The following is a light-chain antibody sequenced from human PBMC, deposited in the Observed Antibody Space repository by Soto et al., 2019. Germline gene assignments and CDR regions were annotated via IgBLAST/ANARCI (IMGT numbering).Light chain of an antibody. CDR3: QQYKNWRT. CDR2: GAS. CDR1: QSVSSN. V-gene: IGKV3-15*01. Sequence: EIVMTQSPATLSVSPGERATLSCRASQSVSSNLAWYQQKPGQAPRLLMYGASTRATGIPARFSGSGSGTEFTLTISSLQSEDFAVSYCQQYKNWRTFGQGTKLEIK. J-gene: IGKJ2*01.